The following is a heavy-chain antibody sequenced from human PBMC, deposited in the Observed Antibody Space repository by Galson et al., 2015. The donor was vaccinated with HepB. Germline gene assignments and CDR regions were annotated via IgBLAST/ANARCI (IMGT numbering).Heavy chain of an antibody. Sequence: SLRLSCAASGFTFRNYAMSWVRQAPGKGLEWVSSISGSGGSTYYADSVKGRFTISRDNSKNTLYLQMNRLRADDTAVYYCAKDMGGMDVWGQGTTVTVSS. CDR2: ISGSGGST. J-gene: IGHJ6*02. CDR3: AKDMGGMDV. D-gene: IGHD3-10*01. V-gene: IGHV3-23*01. CDR1: GFTFRNYA.